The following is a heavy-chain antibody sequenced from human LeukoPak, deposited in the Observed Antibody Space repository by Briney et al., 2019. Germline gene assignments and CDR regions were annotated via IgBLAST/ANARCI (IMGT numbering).Heavy chain of an antibody. CDR1: GYTLTDYY. D-gene: IGHD3-10*01. Sequence: ASVKVSCKASGYTLTDYYLHWVRQAPGPGLEWMGWINPNSGATNYAQNFQGRVTMTRDTSTSTAYMELSSLTSDDTAVYYCARPTLQTLGAWGQGTLVTVSS. J-gene: IGHJ5*02. V-gene: IGHV1-2*02. CDR2: INPNSGAT. CDR3: ARPTLQTLGA.